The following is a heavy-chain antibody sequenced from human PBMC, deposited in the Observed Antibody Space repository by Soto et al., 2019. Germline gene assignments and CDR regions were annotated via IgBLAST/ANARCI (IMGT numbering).Heavy chain of an antibody. V-gene: IGHV4-59*01. Sequence: TLSLTCTVSGGSISSYYWSWIRQPPGKGLEWIGYIYYSGSTNYNPSLKSRVTISVDTSKNQFSLKLSSVTAADTAVYYCARGRYKAIVVGTPNYFDYWGQGTLVTVSS. J-gene: IGHJ4*02. CDR3: ARGRYKAIVVGTPNYFDY. CDR2: IYYSGST. D-gene: IGHD3-22*01. CDR1: GGSISSYY.